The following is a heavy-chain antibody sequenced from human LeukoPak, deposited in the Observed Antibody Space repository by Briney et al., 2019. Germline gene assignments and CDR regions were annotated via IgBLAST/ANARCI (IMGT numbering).Heavy chain of an antibody. Sequence: PSETLSLTCTVSGGSSSSSSYYWGWIRQPPGKGLEWIGSIYYSGSTYYNPSLKSRVTISVDTSKNQFSLKLSSVTAADTAVYYCARASGYSSGWSHFDYWGQGTMVTVSS. CDR3: ARASGYSSGWSHFDY. CDR2: IYYSGST. D-gene: IGHD6-19*01. J-gene: IGHJ4*02. CDR1: GGSSSSSSYY. V-gene: IGHV4-39*07.